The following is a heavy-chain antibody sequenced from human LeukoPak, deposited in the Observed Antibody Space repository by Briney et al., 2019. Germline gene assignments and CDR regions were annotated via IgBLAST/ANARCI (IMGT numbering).Heavy chain of an antibody. Sequence: KPSETLSLTCAVYGGSFSGYYWSWIRQPPGKGLEWIAEINHSGSANYNPSLKSRVTISVDKSKNQFSLNLSSVTAADTAVYYCARYCTNGVCYNDAFDIWGQGTMVTVSS. V-gene: IGHV4-34*01. CDR2: INHSGSA. CDR3: ARYCTNGVCYNDAFDI. J-gene: IGHJ3*02. CDR1: GGSFSGYY. D-gene: IGHD2-8*01.